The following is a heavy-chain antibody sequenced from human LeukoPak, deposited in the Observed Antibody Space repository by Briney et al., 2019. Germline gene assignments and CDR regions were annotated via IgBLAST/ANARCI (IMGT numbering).Heavy chain of an antibody. CDR1: GYTFTSYD. CDR2: MNPNSGNT. J-gene: IGHJ4*02. CDR3: ARNRHGDGWVDY. D-gene: IGHD5-24*01. Sequence: GASVKVSCKASGYTFTSYDINWVRQATGQGLEWMGWMNPNSGNTGYAQKFQGRVTMTRNTSISTAYMELSSLRSEDTAVYYCARNRHGDGWVDYWGQGTLVTVSS. V-gene: IGHV1-8*01.